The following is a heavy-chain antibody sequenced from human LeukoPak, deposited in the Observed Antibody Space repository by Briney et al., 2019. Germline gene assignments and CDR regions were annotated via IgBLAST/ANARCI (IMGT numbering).Heavy chain of an antibody. CDR1: GYTFTSYG. CDR2: ISAYNGNT. Sequence: ASVKVSCKASGYTFTSYGISWVRQAPGQGLEWMGWISAYNGNTNYAQKLQGRVTMTTDTSTSTAYMELRSLRSDDTAVYYCASTGPREIYSSSPVGYWGQGTLVTVSS. J-gene: IGHJ4*02. CDR3: ASTGPREIYSSSPVGY. V-gene: IGHV1-18*01. D-gene: IGHD6-6*01.